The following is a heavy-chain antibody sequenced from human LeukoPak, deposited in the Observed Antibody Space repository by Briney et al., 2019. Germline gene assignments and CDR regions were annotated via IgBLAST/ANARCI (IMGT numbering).Heavy chain of an antibody. J-gene: IGHJ5*02. Sequence: GRSLRLSCAASGFTFSSYGMHWVRQAPGKGLEWVAVIWYDGSNKYYADSVKGRFTISRDNSKNTLYLQMNSLRAEDTAVYYCAKDQVAAAGSLRIRSWFDPWGQGTLVTVSS. V-gene: IGHV3-33*06. CDR1: GFTFSSYG. CDR3: AKDQVAAAGSLRIRSWFDP. D-gene: IGHD6-13*01. CDR2: IWYDGSNK.